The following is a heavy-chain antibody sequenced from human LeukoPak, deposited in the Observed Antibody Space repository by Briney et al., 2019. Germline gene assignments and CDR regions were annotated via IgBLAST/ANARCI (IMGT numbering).Heavy chain of an antibody. Sequence: PSETLSLTCTVSGGSISSGGYYWSWIRQHPGKGLEWIGYIYYSGSTYYNPSLKSRVTISVDTSKNQFSLKLSSVTAADTAVYHCARDTSRVVAATGFDPWGQGTLVTVSS. CDR1: GGSISSGGYY. CDR3: ARDTSRVVAATGFDP. D-gene: IGHD2-15*01. V-gene: IGHV4-31*03. J-gene: IGHJ5*02. CDR2: IYYSGST.